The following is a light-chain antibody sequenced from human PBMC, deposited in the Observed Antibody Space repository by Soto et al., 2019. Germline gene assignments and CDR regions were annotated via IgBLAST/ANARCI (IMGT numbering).Light chain of an antibody. CDR1: RSASSSS. J-gene: IGKJ1*01. Sequence: QSACRLALSPGERATLSCKPSRSASSSSFACYQQKPGQPPRLLIYGASTRATGIPARFSGTGSGTDFTLTISSLQSEDFAVYYCQQYGSSPPWTFGQGTKVDIK. CDR3: QQYGSSPPWT. V-gene: IGKV3-20*01. CDR2: GAS.